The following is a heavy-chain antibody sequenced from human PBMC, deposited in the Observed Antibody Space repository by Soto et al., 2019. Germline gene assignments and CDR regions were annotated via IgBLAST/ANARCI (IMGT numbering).Heavy chain of an antibody. CDR2: ISGSGGST. D-gene: IGHD3-16*02. CDR1: GFTFSSYA. V-gene: IGHV3-23*01. J-gene: IGHJ6*02. Sequence: GGSLRLSCAASGFTFSSYAMSWVRQAPGKGLGWVSAISGSGGSTYYADSVKGRFTISRDNSKNTLYLQMNSLRAEDTAVYYCASDGGVIGTYYYYGMDVWGQGTTVTVSS. CDR3: ASDGGVIGTYYYYGMDV.